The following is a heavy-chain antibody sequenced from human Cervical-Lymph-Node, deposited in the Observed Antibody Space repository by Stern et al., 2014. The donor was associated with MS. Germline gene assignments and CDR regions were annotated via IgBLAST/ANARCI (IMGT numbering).Heavy chain of an antibody. D-gene: IGHD2-15*01. CDR2: IDPNSGGA. CDR1: GYSFTGYY. Sequence: VQLVESGAEVKKPGASVKVSCKASGYSFTGYYIHWVRRAPGQGLEWMGWIDPNSGGANYAQRFQGGVTLTRDTSISTTYMELSSLRSDDTAIYYCARQYCSGGKCHSSAYNYNGMDVWGQGTTVTVSS. J-gene: IGHJ6*02. CDR3: ARQYCSGGKCHSSAYNYNGMDV. V-gene: IGHV1-2*02.